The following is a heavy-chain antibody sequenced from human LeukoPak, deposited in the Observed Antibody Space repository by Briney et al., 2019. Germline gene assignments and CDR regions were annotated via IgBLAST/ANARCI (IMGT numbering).Heavy chain of an antibody. CDR1: GYSFTSYW. CDR2: IDPSDSYT. Sequence: PGESLKISCKGSGYSFTSYWISWVRQMPGKGLEWMGRIDPSDSYTNYSPSFQGHVTISADKSISTAYLQWSSLKASDTAMFYCARSEVVNIAAAADYWGRGTLVTVSS. D-gene: IGHD6-13*01. CDR3: ARSEVVNIAAAADY. V-gene: IGHV5-10-1*01. J-gene: IGHJ4*02.